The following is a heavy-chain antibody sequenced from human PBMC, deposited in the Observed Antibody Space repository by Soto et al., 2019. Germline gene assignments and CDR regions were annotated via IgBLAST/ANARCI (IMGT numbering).Heavy chain of an antibody. CDR2: IYYSGST. Sequence: SETLSLTCTVSGGSISSGDYYWSWIRQPPGKGLEWIGYIYYSGSTYYNPSLKSRVTISVDTSKNQFSLKLSSATAADTAVYYCARGGSITIFGVVIFDYWGQGTLVTVSS. V-gene: IGHV4-30-4*01. D-gene: IGHD3-3*01. CDR1: GGSISSGDYY. J-gene: IGHJ4*02. CDR3: ARGGSITIFGVVIFDY.